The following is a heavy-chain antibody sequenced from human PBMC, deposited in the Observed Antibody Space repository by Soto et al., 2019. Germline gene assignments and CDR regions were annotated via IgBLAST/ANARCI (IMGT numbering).Heavy chain of an antibody. D-gene: IGHD1-26*01. CDR1: GYTFTSYG. CDR2: ISAYNGNT. V-gene: IGHV1-18*01. Sequence: QVQLVQSGAEVKKPGASVKVSCKASGYTFTSYGISWVRQAPGQGLEWMGWISAYNGNTNYAQKLQGRVTMTTDTSTSTAYMELRSLRSDDTAVYYCARDYRGWELPPWTDAFDIWGQGTMVTVSS. CDR3: ARDYRGWELPPWTDAFDI. J-gene: IGHJ3*02.